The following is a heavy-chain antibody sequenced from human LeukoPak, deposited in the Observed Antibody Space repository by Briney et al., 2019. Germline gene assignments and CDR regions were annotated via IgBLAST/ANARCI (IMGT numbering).Heavy chain of an antibody. D-gene: IGHD3-9*01. CDR1: GFTFSSHS. CDR3: ARDQSDILTPYYYDY. CDR2: ISSSSSYI. Sequence: GGSLRLSCAASGFTFSSHSLNWVRQAPGKELEWVSSISSSSSYIYYADSVKGRFTISRDNAKNSLYLQLNSLRAEDTAVYYCARDQSDILTPYYYDYWGQGTLVTVSS. J-gene: IGHJ4*02. V-gene: IGHV3-21*01.